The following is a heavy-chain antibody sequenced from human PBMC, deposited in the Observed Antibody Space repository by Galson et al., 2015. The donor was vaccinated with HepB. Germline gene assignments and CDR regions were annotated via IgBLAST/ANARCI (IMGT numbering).Heavy chain of an antibody. Sequence: SLRLSCAASGFTFYDHYIAWIRQAPGKGLEWLSYISPDTSYSNYADSVKGRFTISRDNDKNSVYLQMNSLRADDTAVYFCARALQKYYHILTGRYFGLDVWGQGTTVTVSS. V-gene: IGHV3-11*06. CDR1: GFTFYDHY. CDR3: ARALQKYYHILTGRYFGLDV. J-gene: IGHJ6*02. D-gene: IGHD3-9*01. CDR2: ISPDTSYS.